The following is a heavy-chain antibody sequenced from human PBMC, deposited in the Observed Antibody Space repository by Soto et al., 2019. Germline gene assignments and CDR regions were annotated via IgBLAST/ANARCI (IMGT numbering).Heavy chain of an antibody. J-gene: IGHJ6*02. CDR2: ISGSGDTI. CDR1: GFTFSAHY. CDR3: ARDRQPSSYIGLDV. Sequence: PGGSLRLSCEACGFTFSAHYMSWVRQAPGKGLEWVSHISGSGDTIYYADSVKGRFTISRDNAKNSLYLQMNSLRAEDTAVYYCARDRQPSSYIGLDVWGQGTTVTVSS. D-gene: IGHD4-4*01. V-gene: IGHV3-11*01.